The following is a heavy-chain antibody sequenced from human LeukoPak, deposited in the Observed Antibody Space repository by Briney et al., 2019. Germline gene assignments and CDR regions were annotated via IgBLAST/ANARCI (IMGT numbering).Heavy chain of an antibody. Sequence: PSETLSLTCTVSGGSISSGDYYWSWIRQPPGKGLEWIGYIYYSGSTYYNPSLKSRVTISVDTSKNQFSLKLSSVTATDTGVYYCASDHSGWLGLGYWGQGTLVSVSS. CDR3: ASDHSGWLGLGY. CDR2: IYYSGST. V-gene: IGHV4-30-4*01. J-gene: IGHJ4*02. D-gene: IGHD6-19*01. CDR1: GGSISSGDYY.